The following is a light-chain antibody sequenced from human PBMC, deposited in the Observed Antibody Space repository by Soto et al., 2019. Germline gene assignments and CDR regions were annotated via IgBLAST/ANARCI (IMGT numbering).Light chain of an antibody. V-gene: IGKV3-20*01. Sequence: VWTQSPGNLSLSPGEGATLSCRASQRVASDLAWYLQKPGQPPRLLIYDASIRATGIPDRISGSGSERDFTLTISRLEPEDAAVSCCQQYLNSPRTFGQGTKVDSK. CDR2: DAS. CDR1: QRVASD. J-gene: IGKJ1*01. CDR3: QQYLNSPRT.